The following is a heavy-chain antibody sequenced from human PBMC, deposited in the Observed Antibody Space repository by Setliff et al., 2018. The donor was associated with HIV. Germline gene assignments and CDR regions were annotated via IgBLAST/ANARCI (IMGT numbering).Heavy chain of an antibody. V-gene: IGHV1-18*01. Sequence: ASVKVSCKASADTFTNCLINWVRQAPGQGLEWMGWINTDSGTPTYAQKFQGRVTMTADPGTSTVYMDLLNLSSDDTAVYFCVRDAFNFHGDFDWWGQGTLVTVSS. CDR2: INTDSGTP. CDR1: ADTFTNCL. D-gene: IGHD1-1*01. CDR3: VRDAFNFHGDFDW. J-gene: IGHJ4*02.